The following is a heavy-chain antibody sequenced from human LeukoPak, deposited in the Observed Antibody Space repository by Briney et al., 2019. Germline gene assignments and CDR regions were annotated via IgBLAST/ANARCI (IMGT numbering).Heavy chain of an antibody. Sequence: PGASLQTSCEGSGSIFTSYWIGLGRQLPGKGLELMRINYPGDSDTRYSPSFQGQVTISADKCISTAYLQWSSLKASDTAMYYCARHAFDSSGYYQKYFQHWGQGTLVTVSS. CDR3: ARHAFDSSGYYQKYFQH. V-gene: IGHV5-51*01. D-gene: IGHD3-22*01. CDR1: GSIFTSYW. CDR2: NYPGDSDT. J-gene: IGHJ1*01.